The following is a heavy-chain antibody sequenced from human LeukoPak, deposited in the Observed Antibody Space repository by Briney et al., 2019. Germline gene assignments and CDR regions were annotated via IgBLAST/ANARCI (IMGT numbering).Heavy chain of an antibody. CDR3: ARDFIRLSFDY. CDR1: GFTFSSYW. J-gene: IGHJ4*02. Sequence: GGSLRLSCAASGFTFSSYWMSWVRQAPGKGLEWVANIKQDVQEKYYVDYVKGRFTMSRDNAKNSLYLQMNSLRDEDTAVYYCARDFIRLSFDYWGQGILVTVSS. CDR2: IKQDVQEK. V-gene: IGHV3-7*01. D-gene: IGHD3-16*01.